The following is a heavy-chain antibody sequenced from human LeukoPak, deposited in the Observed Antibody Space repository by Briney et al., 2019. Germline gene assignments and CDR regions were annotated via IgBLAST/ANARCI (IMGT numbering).Heavy chain of an antibody. Sequence: SETLSLTCTVSGGSISSYYWSWIRQPPGKGLEWIGYIYYSGSTNYNPSLKSRVTISVDTSKNQFSLKLSSVTAADTAVYYCARGGRTYGRRSLFDYWGQGTLVIVSS. D-gene: IGHD4-17*01. J-gene: IGHJ4*02. V-gene: IGHV4-59*01. CDR1: GGSISSYY. CDR2: IYYSGST. CDR3: ARGGRTYGRRSLFDY.